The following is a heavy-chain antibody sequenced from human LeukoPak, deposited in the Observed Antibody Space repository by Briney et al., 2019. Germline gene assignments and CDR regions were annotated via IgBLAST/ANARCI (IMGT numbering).Heavy chain of an antibody. CDR1: VFIFSSYS. D-gene: IGHD1/OR15-1a*01. CDR2: INSSSSYI. J-gene: IGHJ4*02. Sequence: PGGSLTLSCAATVFIFSSYSMNGLRQAPGKGLEWVASINSSSSYIYYPDTLKGRFTISRDNAKNSLYLQLNSLRAEDTAVYHCAKRAGNRGEGTLVTVSS. V-gene: IGHV3-21*01. CDR3: AKRAGN.